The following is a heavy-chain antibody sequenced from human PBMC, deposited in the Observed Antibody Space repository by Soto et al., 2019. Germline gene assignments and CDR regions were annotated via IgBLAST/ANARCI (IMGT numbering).Heavy chain of an antibody. CDR3: TTVMGCGEVFDY. V-gene: IGHV3-15*01. CDR1: GFTFSNAW. Sequence: EVQLVESGGGLVKPGGSLRLSCAASGFTFSNAWMSWVRQAPGKGLEWVGHIKSKTDGVTTDYAAPVKGRFTISRDDSKNTLYLQMNSLKTEDTAVYYCTTVMGCGEVFDYWGQGTLVTVSS. CDR2: IKSKTDGVTT. D-gene: IGHD3-10*01. J-gene: IGHJ4*02.